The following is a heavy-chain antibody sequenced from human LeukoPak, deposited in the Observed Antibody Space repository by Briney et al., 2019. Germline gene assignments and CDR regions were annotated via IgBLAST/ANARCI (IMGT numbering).Heavy chain of an antibody. CDR1: GFTFSSYA. D-gene: IGHD6-13*01. V-gene: IGHV3-33*08. J-gene: IGHJ6*02. CDR2: IWSDGSTK. CDR3: ARGQPPSYYDMDV. Sequence: GGSLRLSCAASGFTFSSYAMSWVRQAPGKGLEWVAVIWSDGSTKYYADSVKGRFTISRDNSKNTLYLRMNSLRAEDTAVYYCARGQPPSYYDMDVWGQGTTVTVSS.